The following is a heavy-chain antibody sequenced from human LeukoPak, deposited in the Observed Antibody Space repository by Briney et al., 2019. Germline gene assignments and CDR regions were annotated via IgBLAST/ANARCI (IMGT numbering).Heavy chain of an antibody. CDR3: ARIFPIAAAGFDY. J-gene: IGHJ4*02. CDR1: GFSLSNARMG. Sequence: SGPTLVNPTETLTLTCTVSGFSLSNARMGVSWIRQPPGKALEWLAHIFSNDEKSYSTSLKSRLTISKDTSKSQVVLTMTNMDPVDTATYNCARIFPIAAAGFDYWGQGTLVTVSS. CDR2: IFSNDEK. V-gene: IGHV2-26*01. D-gene: IGHD6-13*01.